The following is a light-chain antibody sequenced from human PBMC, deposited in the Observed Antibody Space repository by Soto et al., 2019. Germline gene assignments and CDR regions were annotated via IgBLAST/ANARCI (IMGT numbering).Light chain of an antibody. CDR2: DIS. Sequence: EIVVTQSPGTLSLSPGERATLSCRASQSVSSNLAWYQQKPGQAPRLLIYDISSRATGIPDRFSGSVSGTDFTLTITRLEPEDFAVFYCQQYGSSEIIFGQGTRLEIK. CDR3: QQYGSSEII. J-gene: IGKJ5*01. V-gene: IGKV3-20*01. CDR1: QSVSSN.